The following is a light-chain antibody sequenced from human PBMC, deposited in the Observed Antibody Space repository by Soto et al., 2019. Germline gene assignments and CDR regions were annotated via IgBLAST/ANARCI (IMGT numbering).Light chain of an antibody. CDR2: GAS. J-gene: IGKJ3*01. CDR3: QQYNDWPFT. Sequence: EIVMTQSPATLSVSPGERATLSCRASQSVSSNLAWYQHKPGQAPRLLIYGASTRATGIPARFGGSGSGTEFTLNISSLQSEDFAVYYCQQYNDWPFTFGPGTKVDIK. V-gene: IGKV3-15*01. CDR1: QSVSSN.